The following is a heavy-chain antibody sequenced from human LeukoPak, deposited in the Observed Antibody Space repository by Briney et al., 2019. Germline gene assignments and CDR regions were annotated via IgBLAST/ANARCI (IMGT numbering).Heavy chain of an antibody. CDR1: GGSISSSSYY. D-gene: IGHD2-2*01. V-gene: IGHV4-39*07. Sequence: SETLSLTCTVSGGSISSSSYYWGWIRQPPGKGLEWIGSIYYSGSTYYNPSLKSRVTISVDTSKNQFSLKLSSVTAADTAVYYCARAGCGTSCEIDYWGQGTLVTVSS. CDR2: IYYSGST. J-gene: IGHJ4*02. CDR3: ARAGCGTSCEIDY.